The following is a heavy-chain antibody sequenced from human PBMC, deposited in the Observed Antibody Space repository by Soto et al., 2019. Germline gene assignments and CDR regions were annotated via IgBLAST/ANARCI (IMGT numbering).Heavy chain of an antibody. Sequence: QVQLVESGGGVVQPGRSLRLSCAASGFTFSSFSLHWVRQAPGKGLEWLALISYDGTNKYNADSVKGRFTISRDNPXNTLCLRLNSLRPDDTAVYYCARTTTVAGTPEFDYWGQGALVTVSS. J-gene: IGHJ4*02. V-gene: IGHV3-30-3*01. CDR1: GFTFSSFS. D-gene: IGHD6-19*01. CDR3: ARTTTVAGTPEFDY. CDR2: ISYDGTNK.